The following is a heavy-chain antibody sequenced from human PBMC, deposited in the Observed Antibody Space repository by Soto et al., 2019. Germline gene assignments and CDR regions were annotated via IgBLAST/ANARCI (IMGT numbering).Heavy chain of an antibody. Sequence: GRSLRLSCAASGFTFSSYGMHWVRQAPGKGLEWVAVIWYDGSNKYYADSVKGRFTISRDNSKNTLYLQMNSLRAEDTAVYYCARDPNPYYYGSGSHYYYYYMDVWGKGTTVIVSS. J-gene: IGHJ6*03. CDR1: GFTFSSYG. CDR2: IWYDGSNK. V-gene: IGHV3-33*01. D-gene: IGHD3-10*01. CDR3: ARDPNPYYYGSGSHYYYYYMDV.